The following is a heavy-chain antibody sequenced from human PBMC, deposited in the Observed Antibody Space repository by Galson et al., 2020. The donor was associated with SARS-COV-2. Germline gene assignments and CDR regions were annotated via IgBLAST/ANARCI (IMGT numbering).Heavy chain of an antibody. CDR2: INPNSGGT. D-gene: IGHD3-22*01. V-gene: IGHV1-2*02. CDR3: ARGEDSGYYWNFDY. CDR1: GYTFTGYY. J-gene: IGHJ4*01. Sequence: ASVKVTCKASGYTFTGYYMHWVRQAPGQGLEWMGWINPNSGGTNYAQKYQGRVTMTRDTSISTAYMELSRHRSDDTAVYYSARGEDSGYYWNFDYWGHGTLVTVST.